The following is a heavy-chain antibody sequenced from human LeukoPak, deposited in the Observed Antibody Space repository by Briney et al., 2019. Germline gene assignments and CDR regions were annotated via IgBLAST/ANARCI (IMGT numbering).Heavy chain of an antibody. J-gene: IGHJ6*03. Sequence: SGGSLRLSCAASGFTFSSYAMHWVRQAPGKGLEYVSAISSNGGSTYYANSVKGRFTISRDNSKNTLYLQMNSLRAEDTAVYYCARHPLQQWLVRSDYYYYMDVWGKGTTVTISS. CDR2: ISSNGGST. CDR1: GFTFSSYA. D-gene: IGHD6-19*01. V-gene: IGHV3-64*01. CDR3: ARHPLQQWLVRSDYYYYMDV.